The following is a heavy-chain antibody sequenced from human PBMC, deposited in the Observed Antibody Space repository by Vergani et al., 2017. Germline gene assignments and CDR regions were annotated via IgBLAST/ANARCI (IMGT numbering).Heavy chain of an antibody. J-gene: IGHJ4*02. CDR3: ARDGYGSGRYYFDY. CDR1: GGSISSGGYY. Sequence: QVQLQESGPGLVKPSQTLSLTCTVSGGSISSGGYYWSWIRQHPGKGLEWIGYIYYSGSTYYNPSLKSRVTISVDTSKNQFSLKLGSVTAADTAVYYCARDGYGSGRYYFDYWGQGTLVTGSS. CDR2: IYYSGST. D-gene: IGHD3-10*01. V-gene: IGHV4-31*03.